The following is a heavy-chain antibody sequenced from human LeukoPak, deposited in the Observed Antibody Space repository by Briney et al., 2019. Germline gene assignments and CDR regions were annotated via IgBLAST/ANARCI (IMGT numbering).Heavy chain of an antibody. CDR1: GGSFSGYY. CDR3: ARGLGVVPAAFGY. D-gene: IGHD2-2*01. J-gene: IGHJ4*02. CDR2: INHGGST. V-gene: IGHV4-34*01. Sequence: SETLSLTCAVYGGSFSGYYWSWIRQPPGKGLEWIGEINHGGSTNYNPSLKSRVTISVDTSKNQFSLKLSSVTAADTAVYYCARGLGVVPAAFGYWGQGTLVTVSS.